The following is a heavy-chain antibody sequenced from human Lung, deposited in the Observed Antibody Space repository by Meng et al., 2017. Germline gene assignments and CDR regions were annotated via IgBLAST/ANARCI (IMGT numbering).Heavy chain of an antibody. CDR3: ARDEDISAAGKLFGDY. CDR2: INPKSGDT. D-gene: IGHD6-25*01. V-gene: IGHV1-2*06. Sequence: QVQRVQSGPAVKTPGAPWNVSCKSSGYNFPDYYIHSVRRAPGQGLEWMGRINPKSGDTHYAQKFQARVTMTGDTSISTAYMELSGLRSDDTAMYYCARDEDISAAGKLFGDYWGQGTLVTVSS. J-gene: IGHJ4*02. CDR1: GYNFPDYY.